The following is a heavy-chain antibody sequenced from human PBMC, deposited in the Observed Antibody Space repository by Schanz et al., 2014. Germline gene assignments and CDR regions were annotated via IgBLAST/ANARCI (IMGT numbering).Heavy chain of an antibody. CDR1: GFSVGNKY. CDR2: IYIGGNT. Sequence: VQLVDSGGGLVQPGGSLRLSCAASGFSVGNKYMNWVRQAPGKGLEWVSFIYIGGNTYYADSVKGRFTISRDNSKNTVYMQMSSLRAEDTAVYYCARGGPAYYFDDWGQGTLVTVSS. J-gene: IGHJ4*02. CDR3: ARGGPAYYFDD. V-gene: IGHV3-66*01.